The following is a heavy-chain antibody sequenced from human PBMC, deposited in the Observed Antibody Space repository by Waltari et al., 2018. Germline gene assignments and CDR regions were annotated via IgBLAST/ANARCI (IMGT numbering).Heavy chain of an antibody. V-gene: IGHV4-59*01. J-gene: IGHJ6*02. CDR1: GGSISSYS. D-gene: IGHD4-17*01. CDR2: IYYSGST. Sequence: QVQLQESGPGLVKPSETLSLTYTVSGGSISSYSWSWIRQPPGQGLEWIGYIYYSGSTNYNPALKSRVTISVDTSKNQFSLKLSSVTAADTAVYYCARALTYYGDPTYYYYGMDVWGQGTTVTVSS. CDR3: ARALTYYGDPTYYYYGMDV.